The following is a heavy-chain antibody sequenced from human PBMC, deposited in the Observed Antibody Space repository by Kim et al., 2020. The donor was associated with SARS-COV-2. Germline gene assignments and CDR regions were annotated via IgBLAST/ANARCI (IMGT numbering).Heavy chain of an antibody. CDR3: ARLRAGHYYDSSGPLPSMNNWFDP. D-gene: IGHD3-22*01. CDR2: IYYSGST. V-gene: IGHV4-39*01. J-gene: IGHJ5*02. Sequence: SETLSLTCTVSGGSISSSSYYWGWIRQPPGKGLEWIGSIYYSGSTYYNPSLKSRVTISVDTSKNQFSLKLSSVTAADTAVYYCARLRAGHYYDSSGPLPSMNNWFDPWGQGTLVTVSS. CDR1: GGSISSSSYY.